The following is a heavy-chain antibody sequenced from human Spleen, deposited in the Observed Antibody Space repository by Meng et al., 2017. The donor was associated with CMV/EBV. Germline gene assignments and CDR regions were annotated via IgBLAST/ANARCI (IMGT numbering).Heavy chain of an antibody. V-gene: IGHV3-23*03. Sequence: GGSLRLSCAASGFTFSNFAMNWVRQAPGKGLEWVSIIYIGGSNTFYGDSVKGRFTISRDDSKNTLYLQMNSLRAEDTAIYYCAKDLGAAAAYGMDVWGQGTTVTVSS. CDR2: IYIGGSNT. CDR1: GFTFSNFA. J-gene: IGHJ6*02. D-gene: IGHD6-13*01. CDR3: AKDLGAAAAYGMDV.